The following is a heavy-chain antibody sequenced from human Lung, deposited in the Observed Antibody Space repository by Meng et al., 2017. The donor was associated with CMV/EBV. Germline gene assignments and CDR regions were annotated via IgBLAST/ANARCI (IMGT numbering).Heavy chain of an antibody. D-gene: IGHD6-6*01. V-gene: IGHV4-39*07. CDR1: DDSISSRSYY. Sequence: SETLSLTCTVSDDSISSRSYYWGWIRQPPGKGLEWIGSTYYSGSTYYNPSLKSRVTISVDTSKNQFSLKLSSVTAADTAVYYCARINIASRRAIDYWGQGTLVTVSS. J-gene: IGHJ4*02. CDR3: ARINIASRRAIDY. CDR2: TYYSGST.